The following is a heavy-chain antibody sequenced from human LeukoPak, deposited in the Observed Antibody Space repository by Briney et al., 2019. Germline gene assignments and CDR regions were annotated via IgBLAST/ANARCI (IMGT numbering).Heavy chain of an antibody. V-gene: IGHV3-7*01. D-gene: IGHD4-17*01. CDR3: TRDHGDYSFDY. Sequence: GGSLRLSCAASGFRFSDFWKTWVRQAPGKGLEWVANIKQDGSEKYYVDSVKGRFTISRDNTKNSVYLQVNSLRADDTAVYYCTRDHGDYSFDYWGQGTLVTVSS. CDR1: GFRFSDFW. CDR2: IKQDGSEK. J-gene: IGHJ4*02.